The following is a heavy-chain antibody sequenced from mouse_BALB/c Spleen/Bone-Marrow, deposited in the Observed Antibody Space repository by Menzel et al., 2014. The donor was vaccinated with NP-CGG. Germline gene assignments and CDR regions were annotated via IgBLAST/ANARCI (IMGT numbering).Heavy chain of an antibody. CDR1: GFTFSSFG. D-gene: IGHD1-1*01. J-gene: IGHJ4*01. V-gene: IGHV5-17*02. CDR3: ARGNYGFSFYYAMDY. Sequence: EVKVVDSGGGLVQPGGSRKLSCAASGFTFSSFGMHWVRQAPEKGLEWVAYISSGSSTIYYADTVKGRFTISRDNPKNTLFLQMTSLRSEDTAMYYCARGNYGFSFYYAMDYWGQGTSVTVSS. CDR2: ISSGSSTI.